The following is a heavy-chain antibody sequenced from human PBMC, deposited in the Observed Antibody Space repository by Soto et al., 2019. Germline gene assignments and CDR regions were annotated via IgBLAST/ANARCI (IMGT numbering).Heavy chain of an antibody. CDR2: VNDRVGST. D-gene: IGHD1-1*01. CDR3: ARRGPGTNAYSHYAIDV. J-gene: IGHJ6*02. CDR1: GFTFWTFA. V-gene: IGHV3-23*01. Sequence: EVQLLESGGGLVQPGGSLRLSCSTSGFTFWTFAMAWVRQGPGKGLEWVSTVNDRVGSTYYADSVEGRFTISRDESENKLHRQMSSLITYDTAIYYSARRGPGTNAYSHYAIDVWGQGTTVTVSS.